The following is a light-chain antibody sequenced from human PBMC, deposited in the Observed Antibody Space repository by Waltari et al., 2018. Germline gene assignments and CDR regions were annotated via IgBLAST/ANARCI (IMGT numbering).Light chain of an antibody. Sequence: EIVLTQSPATLSLSPGDTATLSCRASQSVSSYLAWYQQKAGQAPRLLIYDASTRATGIPDRFSGSGSGTDFTLTISSLEPEDFALYYCQQRSDWPTFGQGTRLEIE. CDR2: DAS. CDR1: QSVSSY. CDR3: QQRSDWPT. V-gene: IGKV3-11*01. J-gene: IGKJ5*01.